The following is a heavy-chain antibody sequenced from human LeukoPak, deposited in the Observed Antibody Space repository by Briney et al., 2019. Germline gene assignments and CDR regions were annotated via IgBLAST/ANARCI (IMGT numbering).Heavy chain of an antibody. CDR3: ARDSDGNFDY. Sequence: GGSLRLSCAASGFTFSSYSMNWVRQAPGKGLEWVSSISSSSSYTYYADSVKGRFTISRDNAKNSLYLQMNSLRAEDTAVYYCARDSDGNFDYWGQGTLVTVSS. D-gene: IGHD3-10*01. V-gene: IGHV3-21*01. CDR2: ISSSSSYT. CDR1: GFTFSSYS. J-gene: IGHJ4*02.